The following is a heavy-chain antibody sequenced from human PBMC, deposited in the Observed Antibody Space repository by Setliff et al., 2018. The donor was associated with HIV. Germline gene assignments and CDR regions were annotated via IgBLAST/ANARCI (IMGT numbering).Heavy chain of an antibody. CDR1: GGSFSSSTYS. D-gene: IGHD3-3*01. Sequence: SETLSLTCTVSGGSFSSSTYSWGWIRQPPGMGLEWIGSIHSSGTTYYNPSLKSRVAISVDTSRSQFSLKLRSVTAADTAVYYCARHKTNYDFYAFDVWGQGTMVTVTS. CDR3: ARHKTNYDFYAFDV. CDR2: IHSSGTT. J-gene: IGHJ3*01. V-gene: IGHV4-39*01.